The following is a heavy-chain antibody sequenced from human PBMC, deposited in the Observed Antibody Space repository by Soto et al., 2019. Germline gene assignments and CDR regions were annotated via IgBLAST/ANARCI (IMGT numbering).Heavy chain of an antibody. CDR2: ISSSSTI. D-gene: IGHD2-8*02. CDR1: GFTFSSYS. J-gene: IGHJ4*02. V-gene: IGHV3-48*02. CDR3: SWWLSPY. Sequence: GGSLRLSCAASGFTFSSYSMNRVRQAPGKGLEWVSYISSSSTIYYADSVKGRFTISRDNAKNSLYLQMNSLRDEDTAVYYCSWWLSPYWGQGTLVTVSS.